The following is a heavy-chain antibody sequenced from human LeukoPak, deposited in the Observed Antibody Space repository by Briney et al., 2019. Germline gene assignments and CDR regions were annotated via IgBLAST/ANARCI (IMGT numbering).Heavy chain of an antibody. CDR3: AKSPYYDFWSGSYYFDY. CDR1: GFTFSRYA. J-gene: IGHJ4*02. CDR2: ISGSGGST. D-gene: IGHD3-3*01. V-gene: IGHV3-23*01. Sequence: PGGSLRLSCAASGFTFSRYAMSWVRQAPGKGLEWVSAISGSGGSTYYADSVKGRFTISRDNSKNTLYLQMNSLRAEDTAVYYCAKSPYYDFWSGSYYFDYWGQGTLVTVSS.